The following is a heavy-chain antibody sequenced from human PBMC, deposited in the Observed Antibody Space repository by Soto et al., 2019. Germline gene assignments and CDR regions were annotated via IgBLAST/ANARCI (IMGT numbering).Heavy chain of an antibody. V-gene: IGHV3-7*01. CDR2: ISENGSKK. J-gene: IGHJ4*02. Sequence: GGSLRLSCAASGFTFSSYAMSWVRQAPGKGQEWVANISENGSKKYCADSVKGRFTISRDNAKNSLYLQMDSLRVEDTALYYCFNVAFGYWGRGTLVTVSS. CDR3: FNVAFGY. CDR1: GFTFSSYA.